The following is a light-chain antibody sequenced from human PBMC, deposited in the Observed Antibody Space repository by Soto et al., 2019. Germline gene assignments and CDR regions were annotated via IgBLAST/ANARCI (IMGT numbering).Light chain of an antibody. Sequence: EIVLTQSPGTLSLSPGERATLPCRASQNITNNYVAWYQRKPGQAPRLLIYGASSRATGIPVRFSGSGSGTDFTLTISRLEPEDFAVYYCQQHGNSPRTFGQGTKVDIK. V-gene: IGKV3-20*01. CDR2: GAS. J-gene: IGKJ1*01. CDR1: QNITNNY. CDR3: QQHGNSPRT.